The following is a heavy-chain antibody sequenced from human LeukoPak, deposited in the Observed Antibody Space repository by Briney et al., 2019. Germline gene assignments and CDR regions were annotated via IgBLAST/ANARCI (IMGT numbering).Heavy chain of an antibody. CDR3: ARQGFTGAWSNWLDY. D-gene: IGHD1-1*01. CDR2: VDYTGST. V-gene: IGHV4-59*08. CDR1: AGSISTYY. J-gene: IGHJ4*02. Sequence: NPSETLSLTCTVSAGSISTYYWSWIRQSPGKGLEWIGYVDYTGSTIYNPSVKSRVTISVDRSRNQFFLRLKSVTAADTAVYYCARQGFTGAWSNWLDYWGQGILVTVS.